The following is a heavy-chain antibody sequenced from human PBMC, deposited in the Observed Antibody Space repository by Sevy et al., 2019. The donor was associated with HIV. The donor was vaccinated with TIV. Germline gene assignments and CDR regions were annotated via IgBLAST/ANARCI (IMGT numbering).Heavy chain of an antibody. CDR1: GFIFRDYG. J-gene: IGHJ3*02. V-gene: IGHV3-30*02. CDR2: ITFDGRNK. Sequence: GGSLRLSCAASGFIFRDYGMHWVRQAPGKGLEWVTFITFDGRNKNYGDSVRGRFTISRDNAKNTLYVQMNSLRDEDTVVYYCEKESRVRGIKTEAFDIWGQGTMVTVSS. D-gene: IGHD3-10*01. CDR3: EKESRVRGIKTEAFDI.